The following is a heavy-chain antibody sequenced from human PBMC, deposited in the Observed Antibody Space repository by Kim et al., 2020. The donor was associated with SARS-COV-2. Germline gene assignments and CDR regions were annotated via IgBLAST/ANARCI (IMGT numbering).Heavy chain of an antibody. J-gene: IGHJ4*02. CDR2: IKQDGSEK. V-gene: IGHV3-7*01. CDR1: GFTFSSYW. D-gene: IGHD1-26*01. Sequence: GGSLRLSCAASGFTFSSYWMSWVRQAPGKGLEWVANIKQDGSEKYYVDSVKGRFTISRDNAKNSLYLQMNSLRAEDTAVYYCARDHAGATNYFDYWGQGTLVTVSS. CDR3: ARDHAGATNYFDY.